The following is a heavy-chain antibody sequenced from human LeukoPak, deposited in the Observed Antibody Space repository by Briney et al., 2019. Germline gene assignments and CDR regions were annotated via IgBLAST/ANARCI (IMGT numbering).Heavy chain of an antibody. Sequence: SVKVSCKASGYTFTMYGISWVRQAPGQGLQWLGWISPHNGNTKNAQDLQGRVSMTTDTSTSTAYLELRSLRSDDTAIYYCARDLNYVTLGYDILADVGYYFDYWGQGSLVTVSS. CDR1: GYTFTMYG. CDR2: ISPHNGNT. D-gene: IGHD3-9*01. CDR3: ARDLNYVTLGYDILADVGYYFDY. V-gene: IGHV1-18*01. J-gene: IGHJ4*02.